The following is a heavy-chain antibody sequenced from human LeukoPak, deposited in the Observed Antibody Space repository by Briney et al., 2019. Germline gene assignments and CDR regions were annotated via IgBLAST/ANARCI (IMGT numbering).Heavy chain of an antibody. CDR2: IIPIFGTA. J-gene: IGHJ6*02. CDR3: ARVSCGGDCYYYYYYGMDV. Sequence: SVKVSCKASGGTFSSYAISWVRRAPGQGLEWMGGIIPIFGTANYAQKFQGRVTITADESTSTAYMELSSLRSEDTAVYYCARVSCGGDCYYYYYYGMDVWGQGTTVTVSS. CDR1: GGTFSSYA. V-gene: IGHV1-69*13. D-gene: IGHD2-21*02.